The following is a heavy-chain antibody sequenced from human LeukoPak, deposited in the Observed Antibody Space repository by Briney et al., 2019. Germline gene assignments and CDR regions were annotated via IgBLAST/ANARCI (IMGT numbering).Heavy chain of an antibody. CDR1: GFTFSSYA. V-gene: IGHV3-23*01. CDR2: ISGSGGGT. J-gene: IGHJ4*02. Sequence: GGSLRLSCAASGFTFSSYAMSWVRQAPGKGLEWVSSISGSGGGTYYTDSVKGRFTISRDNSKNTLYLQMNSLRAEDTAVYYCASYYDILTGPDMGFDYWGQGTLVTVSS. CDR3: ASYYDILTGPDMGFDY. D-gene: IGHD3-9*01.